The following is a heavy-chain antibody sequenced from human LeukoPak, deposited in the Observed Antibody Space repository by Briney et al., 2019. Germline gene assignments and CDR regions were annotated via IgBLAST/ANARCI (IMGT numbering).Heavy chain of an antibody. Sequence: GRSLRLSCAASGFTFSSYGMLWVRQAPGKGLEWVAVISYDGSNKYYADSVKGRFTISRDNSKNTLYLQLNSLRAEDTAVYYCAKDPGYCSGGSCYPGYWGQGTLVTVSS. CDR1: GFTFSSYG. CDR2: ISYDGSNK. D-gene: IGHD2-15*01. V-gene: IGHV3-30*18. CDR3: AKDPGYCSGGSCYPGY. J-gene: IGHJ4*02.